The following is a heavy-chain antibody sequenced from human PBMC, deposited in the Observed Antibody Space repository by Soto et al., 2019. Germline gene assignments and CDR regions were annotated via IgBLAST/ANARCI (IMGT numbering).Heavy chain of an antibody. CDR2: IKQDGSEK. Sequence: EVQLVESGGGLVQPGGSLRLSCAASGFTFSSYWMSWVRQAPGKGLEWVANIKQDGSEKYYVDSVKGRFTISRDNAKYSLELQMNRLRAEETAVYYCARDRGYDFWSGYFDYWGQGTLVTVSS. V-gene: IGHV3-7*01. D-gene: IGHD3-3*01. CDR1: GFTFSSYW. J-gene: IGHJ4*02. CDR3: ARDRGYDFWSGYFDY.